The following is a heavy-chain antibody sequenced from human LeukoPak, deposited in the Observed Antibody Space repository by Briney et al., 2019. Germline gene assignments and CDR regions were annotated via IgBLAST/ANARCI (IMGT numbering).Heavy chain of an antibody. CDR2: ISAYNGNT. CDR3: ARFGGGNQLPERVYYYYGMDV. J-gene: IGHJ6*02. Sequence: ASVKVSCKASGYTFTSYGISWVRQAPGQGLEWMGWISAYNGNTNYAQKLQGRVTMTTDTSTSTAYMELRSLRSDDTAVYYCARFGGGNQLPERVYYYYGMDVWGQGTTVTVSS. CDR1: GYTFTSYG. V-gene: IGHV1-18*01. D-gene: IGHD2-2*01.